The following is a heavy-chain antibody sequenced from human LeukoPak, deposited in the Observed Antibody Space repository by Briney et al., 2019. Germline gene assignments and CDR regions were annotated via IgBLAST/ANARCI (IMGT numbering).Heavy chain of an antibody. D-gene: IGHD3-10*01. J-gene: IGHJ3*02. CDR1: GYTFTGYY. CDR2: INPNTGDT. V-gene: IGHV1-2*02. CDR3: AARDLSAFDI. Sequence: ASVKVSCKASGYTFTGYYVHWVRQAPGQGLEWMGWINPNTGDTDYVQKFQGRVTMTRDTSISTAYMELSRPRSDDTAVYYCAARDLSAFDIWGRGTMVTVSS.